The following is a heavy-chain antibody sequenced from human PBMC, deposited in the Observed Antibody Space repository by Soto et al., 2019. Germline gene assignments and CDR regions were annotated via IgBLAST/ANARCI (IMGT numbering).Heavy chain of an antibody. CDR1: GYPFSDNQ. CDR2: INPKSDDT. Sequence: ASVKVSCKASGYPFSDNQIHWLRRAPGQGLGWMGRINPKSDDTNYAQKFQGRVTMTRDTSIDTAYLELTGLTSDDTATYYCARKHSLDYIRWGLDPWGQGTLVTVSS. V-gene: IGHV1-2*02. D-gene: IGHD4-4*01. CDR3: ARKHSLDYIRWGLDP. J-gene: IGHJ5*02.